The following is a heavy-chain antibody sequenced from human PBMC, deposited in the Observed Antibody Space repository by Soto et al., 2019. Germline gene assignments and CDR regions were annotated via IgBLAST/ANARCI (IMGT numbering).Heavy chain of an antibody. J-gene: IGHJ4*02. CDR3: VRGMPVRGVTFDY. V-gene: IGHV4-61*01. CDR2: LYSSGTT. D-gene: IGHD3-10*01. CDR1: GASVSTGSYY. Sequence: SETLSLTCTVSGASVSTGSYYWSWIRQPPGKGLQYIGYLYSSGTTNYNPSLKSRVTISVDKSKSQFSLQLSSVRDADTALFYCVRGMPVRGVTFDYWGQGTLVPVSP.